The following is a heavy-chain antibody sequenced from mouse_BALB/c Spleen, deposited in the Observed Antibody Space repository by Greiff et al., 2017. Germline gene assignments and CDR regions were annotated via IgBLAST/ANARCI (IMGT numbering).Heavy chain of an antibody. J-gene: IGHJ3*01. CDR1: GYTFTSYW. CDR2: INPSNGRT. D-gene: IGHD2-4*01. CDR3: ARGDDYLAWFAY. Sequence: QVQLQQPGAELVKPGASVKLSCKASGYTFTSYWMHWVKQRPGQGLEWIGEINPSNGRTNYNEKFKSKATLTVDKSSSTAYMQLSSLTSEDSAVYYCARGDDYLAWFAYWGQGTLVTVSA. V-gene: IGHV1S81*02.